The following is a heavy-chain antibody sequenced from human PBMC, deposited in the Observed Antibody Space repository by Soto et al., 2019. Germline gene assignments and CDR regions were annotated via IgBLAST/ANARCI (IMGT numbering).Heavy chain of an antibody. Sequence: TLSLTCTVSGGSISSYFCSWIRQPAGKGLEWIGRIYTSGSTNYNPSLKSRVTMSVDMSKNQFSLKLSSVTAADTAVYYCARESTVVTLRTFDIWGQGTMVTVSS. CDR3: ARESTVVTLRTFDI. D-gene: IGHD2-21*02. CDR2: IYTSGST. CDR1: GGSISSYF. V-gene: IGHV4-4*07. J-gene: IGHJ3*02.